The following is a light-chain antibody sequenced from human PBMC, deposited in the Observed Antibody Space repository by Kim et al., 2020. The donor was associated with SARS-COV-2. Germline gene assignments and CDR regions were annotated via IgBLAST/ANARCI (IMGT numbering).Light chain of an antibody. V-gene: IGKV1-27*01. CDR1: QGINND. J-gene: IGKJ1*01. CDR2: AAS. CDR3: QKYNGAPWK. Sequence: SMGDRVTITCRASQGINNDLAWYQQKPGKVPKVLIYAASALQSGVPSRFSGSGSGTDFTLTISSLQPEDVGTYYCQKYNGAPWKFGQGTKVDIK.